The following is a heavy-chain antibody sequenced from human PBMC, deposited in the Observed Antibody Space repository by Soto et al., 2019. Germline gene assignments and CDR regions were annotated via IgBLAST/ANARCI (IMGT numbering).Heavy chain of an antibody. J-gene: IGHJ4*02. V-gene: IGHV3-23*01. D-gene: IGHD3-10*01. CDR3: AFNSGSGSYYFDY. Sequence: GGSLRLSCAASGFTFSSYAMWWVRQAPGKGLECVSAISGSGETTYYADSVNGRFTISRDNSKNTLYLQMNSLRAEDTAVYYCAFNSGSGSYYFDYWGQGTLVTVSS. CDR1: GFTFSSYA. CDR2: ISGSGETT.